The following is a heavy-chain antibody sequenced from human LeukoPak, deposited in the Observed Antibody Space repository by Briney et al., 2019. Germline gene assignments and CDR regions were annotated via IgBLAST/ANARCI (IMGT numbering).Heavy chain of an antibody. CDR3: ARRYSGSLGDAFDI. D-gene: IGHD5-12*01. V-gene: IGHV3-7*03. J-gene: IGHJ3*02. CDR1: AFTFTSYF. Sequence: GGSLRLSCAASAFTFTSYFMGWVRQAPGKGLEWVANIKQDGSEINYVASVKGRFTISRDNSKNTLYLQMNSLRAEDTAVYYCARRYSGSLGDAFDIWGQGTMVTVSS. CDR2: IKQDGSEI.